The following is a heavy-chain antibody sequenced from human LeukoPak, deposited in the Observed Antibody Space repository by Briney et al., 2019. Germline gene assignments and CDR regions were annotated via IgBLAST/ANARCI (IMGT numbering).Heavy chain of an antibody. CDR2: IYYSGST. D-gene: IGHD1-1*01. J-gene: IGHJ5*02. CDR1: GGPISSYY. Sequence: SETLSLTCTVSGGPISSYYWSWIRQPPGKGLEWIGYIYYSGSTNYNPSLKSRVTISVDTSKNQFSLKLSSVTAADTAVYYCARDNNNWYGWFDPWGQGTLVTASS. CDR3: ARDNNNWYGWFDP. V-gene: IGHV4-59*01.